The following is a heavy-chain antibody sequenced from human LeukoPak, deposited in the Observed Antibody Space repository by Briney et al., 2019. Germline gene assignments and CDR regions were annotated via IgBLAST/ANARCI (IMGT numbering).Heavy chain of an antibody. J-gene: IGHJ4*02. CDR3: ARDRYGDYGHDY. D-gene: IGHD4-17*01. Sequence: SETLSLTCTVSGGSISGYFWTWIRQPAGKGLEWIGRISTSGTTNYNPSLRSRVSTSVDTSKNQLSLILTSVTAADTAVYYCARDRYGDYGHDYWGQGTLVTVSS. CDR1: GGSISGYF. V-gene: IGHV4-4*07. CDR2: ISTSGTT.